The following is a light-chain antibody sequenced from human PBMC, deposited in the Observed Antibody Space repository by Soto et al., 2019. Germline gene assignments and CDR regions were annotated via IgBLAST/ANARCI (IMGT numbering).Light chain of an antibody. CDR1: RSILSSSNNKNY. CDR2: WAS. CDR3: QQRSNWPRT. Sequence: DIVMTQSPDSLAVSLGERATINCKSSRSILSSSNNKNYLAWYQQKPGQPPRLLIYWASTRESGVPDRFSGSGSGTDFTLTISSLQAEDVAVYYCQQRSNWPRTFGQGTKVEIK. V-gene: IGKV4-1*01. J-gene: IGKJ1*01.